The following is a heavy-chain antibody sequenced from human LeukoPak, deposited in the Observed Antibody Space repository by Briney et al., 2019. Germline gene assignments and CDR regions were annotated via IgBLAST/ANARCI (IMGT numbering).Heavy chain of an antibody. J-gene: IGHJ4*02. CDR1: GGSISSSSYY. CDR2: IYYSGST. D-gene: IGHD6-19*01. Sequence: SETLSLTCTVSGGSISSSSYYWGWIRQPPGKGLEWIGCIYYSGSTYYNPPLKSRVTISVDTSKNQFSLKLSSVTAADTAVYYCARHYGGWRTFDYWGQGTLVTVSS. CDR3: ARHYGGWRTFDY. V-gene: IGHV4-39*01.